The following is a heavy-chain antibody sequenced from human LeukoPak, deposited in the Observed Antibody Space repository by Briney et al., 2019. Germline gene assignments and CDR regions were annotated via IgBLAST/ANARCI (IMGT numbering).Heavy chain of an antibody. CDR1: GYSISSGYY. CDR3: ARDPHTVTTSLDAFDI. V-gene: IGHV4-38-2*02. Sequence: SETLSLTCAVSGYSISSGYYWGWIRQPPGKGLEWIGSIYHSGSTYYNPSLKSRVTISVDTSKNQFSLKLSSVTAADTAVYYCARDPHTVTTSLDAFDIWGQGTMVTVSS. J-gene: IGHJ3*02. D-gene: IGHD4-17*01. CDR2: IYHSGST.